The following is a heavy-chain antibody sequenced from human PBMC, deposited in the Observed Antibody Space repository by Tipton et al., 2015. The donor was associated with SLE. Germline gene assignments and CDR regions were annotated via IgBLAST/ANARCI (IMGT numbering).Heavy chain of an antibody. CDR3: VRGHPHIVVLIGGGWFDP. J-gene: IGHJ5*02. CDR1: GASISSGSYF. CDR2: VFVSGDT. Sequence: TLSLTCSLSGASISSGSYFWTWIRHPAGKSLEWIGRVFVSGDTNYNPSVKSRVTISVDTSQNQFSLRLSSVTAADAAVYYCVRGHPHIVVLIGGGWFDPWGQGTLVTVSS. V-gene: IGHV4-61*02. D-gene: IGHD2-21*01.